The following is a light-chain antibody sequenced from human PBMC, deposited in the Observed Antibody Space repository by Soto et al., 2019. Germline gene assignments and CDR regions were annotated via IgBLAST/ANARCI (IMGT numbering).Light chain of an antibody. CDR1: SNY. CDR3: CSFAGSYTSYV. V-gene: IGLV2-11*01. CDR2: DVS. Sequence: QSVLTQPRSVSGSPGQSVTISCTGTSNYVSWYQQDPGKAPKLIIYDVSKRPSGVPDRFSGSKSGNTASLTISGLHAEDEADYFCCSFAGSYTSYVFGTGTKVTVL. J-gene: IGLJ1*01.